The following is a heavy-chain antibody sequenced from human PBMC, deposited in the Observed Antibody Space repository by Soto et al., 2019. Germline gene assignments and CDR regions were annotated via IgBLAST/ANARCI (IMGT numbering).Heavy chain of an antibody. CDR2: INSDGSTT. CDR3: TRGNYYGMDV. Sequence: GGSLRLSCAASGFTFSNYFMHWVRQAPGKGPVWVSRINSDGSTTSYADSVKGRFTISRDNAKNTLYLQMNSLRAEDTAVYYCTRGNYYGMDVWGQGTTVTVSS. CDR1: GFTFSNYF. J-gene: IGHJ6*02. V-gene: IGHV3-74*01.